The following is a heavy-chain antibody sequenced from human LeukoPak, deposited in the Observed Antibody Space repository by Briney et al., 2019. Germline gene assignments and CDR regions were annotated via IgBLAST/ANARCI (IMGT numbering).Heavy chain of an antibody. J-gene: IGHJ4*02. V-gene: IGHV4-61*02. CDR1: GGSISSGSYY. D-gene: IGHD3-9*01. Sequence: PSETLSLTCTVSGGSISSGSYYWSWIRQPAGKGLEWIGRIYTSGSTNYNPSLKSRVTISVDTSKNQFSLKLISVTAADTAVYYCATELYYDILTGYVDDYWGQGTLVTVSS. CDR2: IYTSGST. CDR3: ATELYYDILTGYVDDY.